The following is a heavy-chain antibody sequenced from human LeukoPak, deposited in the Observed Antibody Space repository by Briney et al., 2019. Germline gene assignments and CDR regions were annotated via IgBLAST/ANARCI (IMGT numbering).Heavy chain of an antibody. V-gene: IGHV3-7*04. Sequence: GGSLRLSCAASGFTFNSYVMSWVRQAPGKGLEWVANIKQDGSKKSYVDSVKGRFTISRDNAKNSLYLQMNSLRAEDTAIYYCTRVGYIDEGIDYWGQGTLVTVSS. CDR3: TRVGYIDEGIDY. CDR2: IKQDGSKK. CDR1: GFTFNSYV. J-gene: IGHJ4*02. D-gene: IGHD5-24*01.